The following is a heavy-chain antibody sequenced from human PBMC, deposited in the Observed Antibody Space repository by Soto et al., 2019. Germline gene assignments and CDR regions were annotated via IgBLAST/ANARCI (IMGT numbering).Heavy chain of an antibody. Sequence: QVQLVESGGGVVQPGRSLRLSCAASGFTFSTYGMHWVRQAPGKGLEWVAVISYDGSKKYYADSVKGRFTISRDNSKNTLYLQMNSLRAEDTAVYYCAKDYYRYGLGHYYYYYGMDVWGQGTTVTVSS. CDR1: GFTFSTYG. CDR3: AKDYYRYGLGHYYYYYGMDV. J-gene: IGHJ6*02. D-gene: IGHD3-10*01. CDR2: ISYDGSKK. V-gene: IGHV3-30*18.